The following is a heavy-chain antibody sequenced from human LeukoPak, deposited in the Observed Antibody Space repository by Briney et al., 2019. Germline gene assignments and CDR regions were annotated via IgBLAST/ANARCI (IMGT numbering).Heavy chain of an antibody. J-gene: IGHJ4*02. CDR1: GGSIISYY. D-gene: IGHD6-13*01. CDR3: ARGWQHLAYFDY. Sequence: SETLSLTCTVSGGSIISYYWSWIRQPPGKGLEWIGYIYYSGSTNYNPSLKSRVTISVDTSKNQFSLKLSSVTAADTAVYYCARGWQHLAYFDYWGQGTLVTVSS. CDR2: IYYSGST. V-gene: IGHV4-59*01.